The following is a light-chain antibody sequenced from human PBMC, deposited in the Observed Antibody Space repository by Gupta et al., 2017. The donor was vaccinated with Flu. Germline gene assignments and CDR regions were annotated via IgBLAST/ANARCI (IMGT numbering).Light chain of an antibody. CDR3: QQHSGLPLVT. CDR2: DAS. Sequence: EIVLTQSPATLSLSPGDRAILSCRASQSVNIYLAWYQQKPGQPPRLLMFDASKRTAGIPDRFFGSGSGTDFTLTISTLEPEDFAVYYCQQHSGLPLVTFGQGTKLEI. V-gene: IGKV3-11*01. CDR1: QSVNIY. J-gene: IGKJ2*01.